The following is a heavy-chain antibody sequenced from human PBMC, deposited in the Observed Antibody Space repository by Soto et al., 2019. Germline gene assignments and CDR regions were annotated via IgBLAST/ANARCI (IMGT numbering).Heavy chain of an antibody. J-gene: IGHJ4*02. CDR3: AKDADIVASIFLRKLDS. V-gene: IGHV3-23*01. Sequence: SLRISCAAAECIVRSYAMIWVSKDPGKGLEWVSAISGSGTSTYYADSVKGRFTISRDNSKNTLYLQMDSLRAEDTAVYYCAKDADIVASIFLRKLDSWGQGTLVTVSS. CDR1: ECIVRSYA. D-gene: IGHD5-12*01. CDR2: ISGSGTST.